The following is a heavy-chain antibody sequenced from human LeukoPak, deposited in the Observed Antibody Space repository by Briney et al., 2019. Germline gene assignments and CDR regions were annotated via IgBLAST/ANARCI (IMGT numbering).Heavy chain of an antibody. D-gene: IGHD6-25*01. CDR2: ISSSSSYI. CDR3: ARDDRIAAADY. CDR1: GFTFSSYS. V-gene: IGHV3-21*01. Sequence: GGTLRLSCAASGFTFSSYSMNWVRQAPGKGLEWVSSISSSSSYIYYADSVKGRFTISRDNAKNSLYLQMNSLRAEDTAVYYCARDDRIAAADYWGQGTLVTVSS. J-gene: IGHJ4*02.